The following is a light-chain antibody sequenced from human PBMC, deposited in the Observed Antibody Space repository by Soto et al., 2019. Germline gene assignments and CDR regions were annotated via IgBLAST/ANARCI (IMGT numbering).Light chain of an antibody. V-gene: IGLV1-40*01. J-gene: IGLJ2*01. Sequence: QSVLTQPPSVSGAPGQRVTISCTGSSSNIGAGFDVHWYHQLPGTAPKLLIYANTRRPSGVPDRFSGSKSATSASLAITGLQAEDEAHYYCQSYDTSLRAVVFGGGTKLTVL. CDR1: SSNIGAGFD. CDR2: ANT. CDR3: QSYDTSLRAVV.